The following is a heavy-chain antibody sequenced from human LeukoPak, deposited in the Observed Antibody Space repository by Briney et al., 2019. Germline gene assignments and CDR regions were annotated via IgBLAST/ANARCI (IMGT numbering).Heavy chain of an antibody. Sequence: GGSLRLSCAASGFTFRSNTMSWVRQAPGRGLEWVSVISGSGSSTYYADSVKGRFTISRDNSKNTLYLQMNSLRAEDTAVYYCARELRETAAAGSVDYWGQGTLVTVSS. V-gene: IGHV3-23*01. D-gene: IGHD6-13*01. CDR3: ARELRETAAAGSVDY. CDR1: GFTFRSNT. J-gene: IGHJ4*02. CDR2: ISGSGSST.